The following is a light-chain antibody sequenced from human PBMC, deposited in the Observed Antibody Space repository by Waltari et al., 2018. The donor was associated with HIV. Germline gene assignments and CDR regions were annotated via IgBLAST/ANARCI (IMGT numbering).Light chain of an antibody. CDR3: ATWDDSLNGPV. Sequence: QSVLTQPPSASGTPGQRVTISCSGSSSNIGSNTVNWYQQLPGTAPRLLIYSSNQRPSGVPDRFSGSKSSTSASLAISGLQSEDEADYYCATWDDSLNGPVFGGGTKLTVL. J-gene: IGLJ2*01. CDR1: SSNIGSNT. V-gene: IGLV1-44*01. CDR2: SSN.